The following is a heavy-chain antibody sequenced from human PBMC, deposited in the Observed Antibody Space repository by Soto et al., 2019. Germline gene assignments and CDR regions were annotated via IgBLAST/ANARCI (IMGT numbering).Heavy chain of an antibody. J-gene: IGHJ6*02. CDR2: IYYSGST. V-gene: IGHV4-61*01. D-gene: IGHD6-13*01. Sequence: PSETLSLTCAVSGASISGSYYYWSWIRQPPGKGLEWIGYIYYSGSTNYNPSLKSRVTISVDTSKNQFSLKLSSVTAADTAVYYCARAGAAAAHYYYYGMDVWGQGTTVTVYS. CDR3: ARAGAAAAHYYYYGMDV. CDR1: GASISGSYYY.